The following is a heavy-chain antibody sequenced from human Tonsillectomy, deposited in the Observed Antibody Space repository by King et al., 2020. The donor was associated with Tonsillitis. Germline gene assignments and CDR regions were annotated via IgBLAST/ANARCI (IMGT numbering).Heavy chain of an antibody. CDR1: VYTFSSYY. V-gene: IGHV1-46*01. J-gene: IGHJ4*02. D-gene: IGHD6-13*01. Sequence: QLVQSGAEVKKPGASVKVSCKASVYTFSSYYMHWVRQAPGQGLEWMGIINPSDSGTNYEQKFQGRVTLTTDTSTSTVHMELSSLRSEDTAVYYCAREAFAAAGTILDYWGQGNLVTVSS. CDR2: INPSDSGT. CDR3: AREAFAAAGTILDY.